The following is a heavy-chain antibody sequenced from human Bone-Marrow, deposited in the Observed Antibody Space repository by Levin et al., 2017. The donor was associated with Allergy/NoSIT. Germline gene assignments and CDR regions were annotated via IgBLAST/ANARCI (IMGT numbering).Heavy chain of an antibody. CDR1: GGTFSSYA. CDR3: AGDYGSGWWGSDNYYDYYMDG. V-gene: IGHV1-69*13. CDR2: IIPIFGTA. J-gene: IGHJ6*03. D-gene: IGHD6-19*01. Sequence: ASVKVSCKASGGTFSSYAISWVRQAPGQGLEWMGGIIPIFGTANYAQKFQGRVTITADESTSTAYMELSSLRSEDTAVYYCAGDYGSGWWGSDNYYDYYMDGWGKGTTVTVSS.